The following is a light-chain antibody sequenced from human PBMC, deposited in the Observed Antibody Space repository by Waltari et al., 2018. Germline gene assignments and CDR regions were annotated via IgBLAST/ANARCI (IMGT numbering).Light chain of an antibody. Sequence: DVVMTQSPLSLPVTLGQLASISCRSSQSLVHSDGNTYLGWFQQRPGQSPRRLIYKVSNRDSGVPDRLSGSGSGTDFTLKISRVEAEDVGVYYCMQGTHWPPWTFGQGTKVEIQ. CDR3: MQGTHWPPWT. CDR2: KVS. CDR1: QSLVHSDGNTY. V-gene: IGKV2-30*02. J-gene: IGKJ1*01.